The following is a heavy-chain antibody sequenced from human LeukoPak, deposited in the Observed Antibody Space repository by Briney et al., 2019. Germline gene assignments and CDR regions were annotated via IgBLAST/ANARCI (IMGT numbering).Heavy chain of an antibody. CDR3: ATTREAIRN. CDR2: INSDGSST. J-gene: IGHJ4*02. CDR1: GFTFSSYW. Sequence: GGSLRLSCAASGFTFSSYWMHWVRQAPGKGLVWVSRINSDGSSTSYADSVTGRCTISRDNARNTLYLQMNSLRAEDTAVYYCATTREAIRNWGQGTLVTVSS. D-gene: IGHD5-12*01. V-gene: IGHV3-74*01.